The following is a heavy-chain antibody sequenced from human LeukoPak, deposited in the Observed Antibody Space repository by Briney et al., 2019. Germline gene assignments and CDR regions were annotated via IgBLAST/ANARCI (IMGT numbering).Heavy chain of an antibody. J-gene: IGHJ4*02. D-gene: IGHD4-11*01. Sequence: PGRSLRLSCAASGFTFSSYWMSWVRQAPGKGLEWVANIKQDGSEKYYVDSVKGRFTISRDNAKNSLYLQMNSLRAEDTAVYYCAREESTVTDQFDYWGQGTLVTVSS. CDR1: GFTFSSYW. V-gene: IGHV3-7*01. CDR2: IKQDGSEK. CDR3: AREESTVTDQFDY.